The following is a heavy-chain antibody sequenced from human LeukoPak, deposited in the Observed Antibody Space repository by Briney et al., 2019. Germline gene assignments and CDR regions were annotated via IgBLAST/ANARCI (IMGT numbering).Heavy chain of an antibody. D-gene: IGHD3-9*01. CDR2: INPNSGGT. J-gene: IGHJ5*02. Sequence: ASVKVSCKASGYTFTGYYMHWVRQAPGQGLEWMGWINPNSGGTNYAQKFQGRVTMTRDTSISTAYMELTRLRSDDTAVYYCARERGNYDILTDYYEGNGFDPWGQGTLVTVSS. V-gene: IGHV1-2*02. CDR1: GYTFTGYY. CDR3: ARERGNYDILTDYYEGNGFDP.